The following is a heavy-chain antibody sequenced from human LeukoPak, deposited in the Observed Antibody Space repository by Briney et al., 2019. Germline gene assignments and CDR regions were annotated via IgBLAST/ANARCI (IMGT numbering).Heavy chain of an antibody. CDR3: ARREATTEYFDF. Sequence: GESLKISCKGSGYSFTSYWIGWVRQMPGKGLEWMGIIYPGDSDTRYNPSLQGQVTISADRSFGTAYLQWSSLKASDSAMYYCARREATTEYFDFWGQGTLVTVSS. V-gene: IGHV5-51*01. D-gene: IGHD1-7*01. CDR1: GYSFTSYW. CDR2: IYPGDSDT. J-gene: IGHJ4*02.